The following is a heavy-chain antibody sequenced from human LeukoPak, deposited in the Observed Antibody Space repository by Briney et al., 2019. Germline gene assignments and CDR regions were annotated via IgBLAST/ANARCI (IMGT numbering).Heavy chain of an antibody. D-gene: IGHD1-7*01. CDR3: ANNNWNFFDI. J-gene: IGHJ3*02. CDR2: ISWNSGSI. CDR1: GFTFSDYY. Sequence: GGSLRLSCAASGFTFSDYYMSWVRQAPGKGLEWVSGISWNSGSIGYADSVKGRFTISRDNAKNSLYLQMNSLRAEDTALYYCANNNWNFFDIWGQGTMVTVSS. V-gene: IGHV3-9*01.